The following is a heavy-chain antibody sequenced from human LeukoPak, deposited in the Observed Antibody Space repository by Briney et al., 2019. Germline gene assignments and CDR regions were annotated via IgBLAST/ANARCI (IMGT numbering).Heavy chain of an antibody. V-gene: IGHV3-30*18. J-gene: IGHJ4*02. CDR2: ISLDGSNK. D-gene: IGHD6-19*01. CDR1: GFTFSRYG. Sequence: GGSLRLSCAASGFTFSRYGMHWVRQTPDKGLEWVAVISLDGSNKYYAESLKGRFTISRDNSKNTLYLQANSLRPDDTAVYYCAKDQTEVAGTFDYWGQGTLVTVSS. CDR3: AKDQTEVAGTFDY.